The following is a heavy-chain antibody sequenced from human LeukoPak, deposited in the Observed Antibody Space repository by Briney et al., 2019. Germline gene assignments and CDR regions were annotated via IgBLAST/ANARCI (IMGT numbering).Heavy chain of an antibody. CDR2: FDPEDGET. CDR3: ATAWVSLVPAEPTDDKSYWYFDL. Sequence: GASVKVSCKVSGYTLTELSMHWVRQALGKGLEWMGGFDPEDGETIYAQKFQGRVTMTEDTSTDTAYMELSSLRSEDTAVYYCATAWVSLVPAEPTDDKSYWYFDLWGRGTLVTVSS. V-gene: IGHV1-24*01. J-gene: IGHJ2*01. D-gene: IGHD2-2*01. CDR1: GYTLTELS.